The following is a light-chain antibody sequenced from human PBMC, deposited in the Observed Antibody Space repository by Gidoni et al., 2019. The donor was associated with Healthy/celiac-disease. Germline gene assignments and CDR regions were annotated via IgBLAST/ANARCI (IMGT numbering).Light chain of an antibody. V-gene: IGKV1-39*01. Sequence: IQMPQPPSSLSASVGDRVTITCRASQSISSYLNWYQQKPGKAPKLLIYAASSLQSGVPSRFSGSGSGTDFTLTISSLQPEDFATYYCQQSYSTRITFGRGTRLEIK. J-gene: IGKJ5*01. CDR1: QSISSY. CDR3: QQSYSTRIT. CDR2: AAS.